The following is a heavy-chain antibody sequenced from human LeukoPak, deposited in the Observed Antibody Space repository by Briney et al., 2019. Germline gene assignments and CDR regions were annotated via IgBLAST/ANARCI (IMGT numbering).Heavy chain of an antibody. Sequence: GGSLRLSCAASGFTFSSYAMHWVRQAPGKGLEWVAVISYDGSNKYYADSVKGRFTISRDNSKNTLCLQMNSLRAEDTAVYYCAEFGEFGYWGQGTLVTVSS. J-gene: IGHJ4*02. CDR2: ISYDGSNK. CDR3: AEFGEFGY. D-gene: IGHD3-10*01. CDR1: GFTFSSYA. V-gene: IGHV3-30*04.